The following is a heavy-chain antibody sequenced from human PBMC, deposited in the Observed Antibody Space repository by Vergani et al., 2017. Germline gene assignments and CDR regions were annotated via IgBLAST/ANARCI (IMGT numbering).Heavy chain of an antibody. V-gene: IGHV4-39*01. CDR2: IQYSGHT. Sequence: QLQFQESGPGLVEASETLSLTCTVSGASISSNSYYWGWVRQSPGNGLEWFGDIQYSGHTYYNLRPQSRTTISLDTSKNQFSLKLSSVTAADTALYFCARHDRNTYSATIAWYDYWGQGILVTVSS. D-gene: IGHD2/OR15-2a*01. CDR3: ARHDRNTYSATIAWYDY. J-gene: IGHJ4*02. CDR1: GASISSNSYY.